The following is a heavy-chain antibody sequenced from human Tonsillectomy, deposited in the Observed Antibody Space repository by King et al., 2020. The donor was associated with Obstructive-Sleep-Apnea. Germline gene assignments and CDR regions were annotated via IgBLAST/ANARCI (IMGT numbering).Heavy chain of an antibody. J-gene: IGHJ6*02. D-gene: IGHD1/OR15-1a*01. V-gene: IGHV3-21*01. CDR2: ISSTGNKI. CDR1: GFTFSGYS. Sequence: DVQLVESGGGLVKPGGSLRLFCAASGFTFSGYSMNWVRQAPGKGLEWVSSISSTGNKIFYTDSVKGRFTISRDNAQKSLYLQMNSLRDEDTAVYYCARNNVSGDSGFYFGMDVWGQGTTVTVSS. CDR3: ARNNVSGDSGFYFGMDV.